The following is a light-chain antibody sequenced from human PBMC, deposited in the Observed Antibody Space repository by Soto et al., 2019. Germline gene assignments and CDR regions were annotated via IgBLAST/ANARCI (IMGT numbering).Light chain of an antibody. CDR2: DVS. J-gene: IGLJ2*01. CDR1: SSDVGGYNY. V-gene: IGLV2-8*01. CDR3: SSYAGSNNLVV. Sequence: QSALTQPPYASGSRGQSVTISCTGTSSDVGGYNYVSWYQQHPGKAPKLMIYDVSKRPSGVPDRFSGSKSGNTASLTVSGLQAEDEADYYCSSYAGSNNLVVFGGGTKLTVL.